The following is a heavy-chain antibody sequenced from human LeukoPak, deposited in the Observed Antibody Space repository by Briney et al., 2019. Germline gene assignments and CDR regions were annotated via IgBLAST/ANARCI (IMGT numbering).Heavy chain of an antibody. V-gene: IGHV4-39*01. Sequence: SETLSLTCTVSGGSISSSSYYWGWIRQPPGKGLEWIGSIDYSGSTYYNPSLKSRVTISVDTSKNQFSLKLSSVTAADTAVYYCAGTYGDLTFLDYWGQGTLVTVSS. CDR2: IDYSGST. CDR1: GGSISSSSYY. J-gene: IGHJ4*02. D-gene: IGHD4-17*01. CDR3: AGTYGDLTFLDY.